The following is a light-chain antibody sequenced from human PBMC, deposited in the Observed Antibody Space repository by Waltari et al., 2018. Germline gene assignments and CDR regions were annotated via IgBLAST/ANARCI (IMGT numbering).Light chain of an antibody. Sequence: QSVLTQLPSASGTPGQRVTISCSGSSSNIGTNYVYWYQQLPGTAPKLLIYRDNQRASGVPDRFSGSKSGTSASLAISGLRSEDEADYYCATWDDSLTGRVFGGGTKLTVV. CDR3: ATWDDSLTGRV. J-gene: IGLJ3*02. CDR2: RDN. CDR1: SSNIGTNY. V-gene: IGLV1-47*01.